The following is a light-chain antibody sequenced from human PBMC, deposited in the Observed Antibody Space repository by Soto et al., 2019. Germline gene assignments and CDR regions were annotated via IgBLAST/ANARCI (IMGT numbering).Light chain of an antibody. Sequence: DIQMTQSPSSLSASVGDIVTITFQASQDISNYLNWYQQKPGKAPKLLIYDASNLETGVPSRFSGSVSGKDFIFTISSLQPEDIATYYCQQYDNLPLTFGGGTKVEIK. CDR3: QQYDNLPLT. V-gene: IGKV1-33*01. J-gene: IGKJ4*01. CDR2: DAS. CDR1: QDISNY.